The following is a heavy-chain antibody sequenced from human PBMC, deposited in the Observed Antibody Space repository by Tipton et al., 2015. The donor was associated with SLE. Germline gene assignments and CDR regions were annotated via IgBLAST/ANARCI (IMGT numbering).Heavy chain of an antibody. CDR1: GYSFISYG. Sequence: QSGPEVKKPGASVKVSCKASGYSFISYGINWVRQAPGQGLEWMGWISGYDGNTNYAQKFQGRVTMTTDTSTSTAYMELRSLKSDDTAMYYCAKEGPEILGWLHWGQGSLVTVSS. CDR2: ISGYDGNT. CDR3: AKEGPEILGWLH. J-gene: IGHJ4*02. V-gene: IGHV1-18*01. D-gene: IGHD3-16*01.